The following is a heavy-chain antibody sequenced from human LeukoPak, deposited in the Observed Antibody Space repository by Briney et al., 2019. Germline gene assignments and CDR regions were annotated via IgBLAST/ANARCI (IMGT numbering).Heavy chain of an antibody. CDR2: ISYDGSNK. CDR1: GFTFSSYS. CDR3: ARGVNAGLFDY. V-gene: IGHV3-30-3*01. Sequence: PGGSLRLSCAASGFTFSSYSMHWVRQAPGKGLEWVAVISYDGSNKYYADSVKGRFTISRDNSKNTLYLQMNSLRAEDTAVYYCARGVNAGLFDYWGQATLVTVSS. D-gene: IGHD3/OR15-3a*01. J-gene: IGHJ4*02.